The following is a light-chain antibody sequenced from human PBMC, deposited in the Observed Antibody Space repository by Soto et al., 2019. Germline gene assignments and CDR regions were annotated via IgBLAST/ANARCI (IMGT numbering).Light chain of an antibody. J-gene: IGKJ1*01. CDR1: QRVTNN. CDR3: QQHHNWPWT. V-gene: IGKV3-15*01. CDR2: GAS. Sequence: ETVLTQSPATLSLSPGETATLSCRASQRVTNNLAWYQWKLGQPPRLLIYGASTRATGIPVRFRGSGSGTEFTLTISSLQSEDSVVYYCQQHHNWPWTFGQGTRVELK.